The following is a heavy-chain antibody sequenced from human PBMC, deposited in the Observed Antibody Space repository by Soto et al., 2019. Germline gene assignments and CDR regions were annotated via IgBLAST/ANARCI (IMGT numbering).Heavy chain of an antibody. J-gene: IGHJ6*02. CDR1: GGSFSSYS. CDR2: VIPMFGTT. D-gene: IGHD2-15*01. V-gene: IGHV1-69*18. Sequence: QVQLVQSGAEVKTPGSSVKVSGKTCGGSFSSYSINWMRQAPGQGLEWMGRVIPMFGTTDYAQRFQGRVTFTADESTSTASMEVTNLTFEDTAVYYCARAVVLSFTRFYDMDVWGQGTTVTVSS. CDR3: ARAVVLSFTRFYDMDV.